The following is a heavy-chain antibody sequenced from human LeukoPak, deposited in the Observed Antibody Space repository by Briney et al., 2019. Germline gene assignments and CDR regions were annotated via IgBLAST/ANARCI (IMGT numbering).Heavy chain of an antibody. CDR3: AKVASRYYYDSSGYSPLDY. CDR1: GFTFSSYW. J-gene: IGHJ4*02. Sequence: GGSLRLSCAASGFTFSSYWIHWVRQAPGKGLEWVSGINWNGGSTGYADSVEGRFTISRDNAKNSLYLQMNSLRAEDTALYYCAKVASRYYYDSSGYSPLDYWGQGTLVTVSS. CDR2: INWNGGST. V-gene: IGHV3-20*04. D-gene: IGHD3-22*01.